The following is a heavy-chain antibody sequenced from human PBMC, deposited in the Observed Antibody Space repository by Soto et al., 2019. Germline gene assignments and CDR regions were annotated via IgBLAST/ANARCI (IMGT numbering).Heavy chain of an antibody. CDR1: GFSFSHYC. CDR2: IKQDGSEK. Sequence: EVQLVESGGGLVQPGGSLRLSCAASGFSFSHYCMSWVRQAPGKGLEWVTNIKQDGSEKYDVDSVKGRFTISRDNAKNSMFLQRDSLRGEDTAVYYCARVPSTRDIWSYGVGGKYYYYYMDVWGKGTTVTVSS. D-gene: IGHD1-7*01. CDR3: ARVPSTRDIWSYGVGGKYYYYYMDV. V-gene: IGHV3-7*04. J-gene: IGHJ6*03.